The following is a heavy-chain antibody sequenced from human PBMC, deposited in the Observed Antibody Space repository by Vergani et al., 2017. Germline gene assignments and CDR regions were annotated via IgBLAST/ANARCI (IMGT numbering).Heavy chain of an antibody. D-gene: IGHD4-11*01. CDR2: INWNGGST. CDR1: GFTFDDYG. CDR3: ACWDSTSRWYYMDV. V-gene: IGHV3-20*04. Sequence: EVQLVESGGVVVRPGGSLRLSCAASGFTFDDYGMSWVRQAPGKGLEWVSGINWNGGSTGYADSVKGRFTISRDNAKNSLYLQMNSLRAEDTAVYYCACWDSTSRWYYMDVWGKGTTVTVSS. J-gene: IGHJ6*03.